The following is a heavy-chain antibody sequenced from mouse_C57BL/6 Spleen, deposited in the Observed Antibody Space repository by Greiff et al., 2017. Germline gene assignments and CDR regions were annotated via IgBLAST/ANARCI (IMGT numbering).Heavy chain of an antibody. CDR3: AGNAAWFAY. CDR1: GFSLTCYG. Sequence: VMLVESGPGLVQPSQSLSITCTVSGFSLTCYGVHWVRPSPGKGLELLGVLWSGGSTDSNAAFISRLSISKDNSKRQVFFKMNSLQAYDTAIYYCAGNAAWFAYWGQGTLVTVSA. V-gene: IGHV2-2*01. J-gene: IGHJ3*01. CDR2: LWSGGST.